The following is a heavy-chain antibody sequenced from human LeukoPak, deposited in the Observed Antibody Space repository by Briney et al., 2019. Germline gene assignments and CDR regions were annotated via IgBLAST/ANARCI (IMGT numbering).Heavy chain of an antibody. J-gene: IGHJ4*02. D-gene: IGHD3-22*01. CDR3: EGTYYYDSSDDY. CDR1: GFTFRSYA. V-gene: IGHV3-23*01. Sequence: PGGSLRLSCAASGFTFRSYAMSWVRQAPGKGLEWVLAINGSGTSTYYADSVKGRFTISRDNSKNTLYLQMNSLRAEDTAVYYCEGTYYYDSSDDYWGQGTLVTVSS. CDR2: INGSGTST.